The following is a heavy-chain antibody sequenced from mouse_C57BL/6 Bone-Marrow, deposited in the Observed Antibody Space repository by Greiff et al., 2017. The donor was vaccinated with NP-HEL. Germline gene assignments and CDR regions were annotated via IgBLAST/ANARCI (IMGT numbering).Heavy chain of an antibody. V-gene: IGHV5-12*01. J-gene: IGHJ3*01. CDR1: GFTFSDYY. CDR2: ISNGGGST. CDR3: ARHTSGFAY. Sequence: EVHLVESGGGLVQPGGSLKLSCAASGFTFSDYYMYWVRQTPEKRLEWVAYISNGGGSTYYPDTVKGRFTISRDNAKNTLYLQMSRLKSEDTAMYYCARHTSGFAYWGQGTLVTVSA.